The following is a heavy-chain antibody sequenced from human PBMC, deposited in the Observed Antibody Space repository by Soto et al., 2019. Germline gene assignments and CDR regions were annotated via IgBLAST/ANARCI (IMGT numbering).Heavy chain of an antibody. V-gene: IGHV1-18*04. CDR2: INPHNGNT. D-gene: IGHD2-2*02. CDR3: ARIRRPLLYGDIGVEP. Sequence: QVQLVQSGAEVKKPGASVKVSCKASGYTFTTYGITWLRQAPGQGLEWMGCINPHNGNTTYAQSLRGRVTMTTDTTTRTVYMDLRSLITDDTDIYYCARIRRPLLYGDIGVEPWGEGTLVTVSS. J-gene: IGHJ5*02. CDR1: GYTFTTYG.